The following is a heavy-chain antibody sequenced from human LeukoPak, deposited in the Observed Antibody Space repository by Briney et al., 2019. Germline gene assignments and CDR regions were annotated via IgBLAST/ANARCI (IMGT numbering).Heavy chain of an antibody. J-gene: IGHJ2*01. CDR2: INPSGGST. CDR1: GYTFTSYY. V-gene: IGHV1-46*01. Sequence: ASAKVSCKASGYTFTSYYMHWVRQAPGQGLEWMGIINPSGGSTSYAQKFQGRVTMTRDTSTSTVYMELSSLRSEDTAVYYCARTSYSSGGIKVRYFDLWGRGTLVTVSS. CDR3: ARTSYSSGGIKVRYFDL. D-gene: IGHD6-19*01.